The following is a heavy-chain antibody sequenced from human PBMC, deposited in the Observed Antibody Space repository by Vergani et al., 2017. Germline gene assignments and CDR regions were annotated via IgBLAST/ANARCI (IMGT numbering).Heavy chain of an antibody. J-gene: IGHJ4*02. Sequence: QVQLQESGPGLVKPSETLSLTCTVSGGSISSYYWRWIRQPPGKGLEWIGYIYYSGSTNYNPSRKSRVTISVDTSKNQFSLKLSSVTAADTAVYYCARGVVYLGGFDYWGQGTLVTVSS. D-gene: IGHD3-10*01. CDR3: ARGVVYLGGFDY. CDR2: IYYSGST. CDR1: GGSISSYY. V-gene: IGHV4-59*01.